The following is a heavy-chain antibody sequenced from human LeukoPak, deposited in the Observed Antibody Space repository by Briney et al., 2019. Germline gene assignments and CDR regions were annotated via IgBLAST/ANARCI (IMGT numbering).Heavy chain of an antibody. CDR1: GFTFSSYW. Sequence: GGSLRLSCAASGFTFSSYWMTWVRQAPGRGLEWVANISQAGSEKYYVDSVKGRFTISRDNARNSLYLQMNSLRAEDTALYYCARDNTYGMDVWGQGTTVTVSS. V-gene: IGHV3-7*05. J-gene: IGHJ6*02. D-gene: IGHD2/OR15-2a*01. CDR2: ISQAGSEK. CDR3: ARDNTYGMDV.